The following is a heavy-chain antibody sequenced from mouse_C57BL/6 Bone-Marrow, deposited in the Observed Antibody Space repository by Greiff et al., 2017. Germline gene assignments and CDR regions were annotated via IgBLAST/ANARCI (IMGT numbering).Heavy chain of an antibody. Sequence: VQLQQPGAELVMPGASVKLSCTASGYTFTSYWMHWVQQRPGQGLEWIGEIDPSDSYTYYNQKFKGKFTLTVDKSSSTAYMQLSSLTSEDSAVYYCARRGLRKAPYYAMDYWGQGTSVTVSS. D-gene: IGHD3-2*02. J-gene: IGHJ4*01. V-gene: IGHV1-69*01. CDR2: IDPSDSYT. CDR1: GYTFTSYW. CDR3: ARRGLRKAPYYAMDY.